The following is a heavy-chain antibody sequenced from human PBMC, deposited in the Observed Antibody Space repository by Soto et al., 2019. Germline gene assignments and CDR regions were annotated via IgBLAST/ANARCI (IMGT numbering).Heavy chain of an antibody. Sequence: EVQLVESGGGLVKPGGSLRLSCAASGFTFTNYGMNWVRQAPGKGLEWVSSMSSSSTYIYYADSVKGRFTISRDNATNSLYLQMNSLRAEDTAVYCCARHHSSGWYGGRGLDSWGQGTLVTVS. CDR3: ARHHSSGWYGGRGLDS. V-gene: IGHV3-21*01. CDR2: MSSSSTYI. J-gene: IGHJ4*02. D-gene: IGHD6-19*01. CDR1: GFTFTNYG.